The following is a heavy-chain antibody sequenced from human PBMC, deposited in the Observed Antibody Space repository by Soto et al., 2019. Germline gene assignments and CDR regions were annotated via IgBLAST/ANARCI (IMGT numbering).Heavy chain of an antibody. CDR2: IYYSGST. J-gene: IGHJ4*02. CDR1: GGSISSSSYY. D-gene: IGHD4-17*01. Sequence: QLQLQESGPGLVKPSETLSLTCTVSGGSISSSSYYWGWIRQPPGKGLEWIGSIYYSGSTYYNPPLKSRVTISVDTSKNQFSLKLSSVTAADTAVYYCARHISTVTDFDYWGQGTLVTVSS. V-gene: IGHV4-39*01. CDR3: ARHISTVTDFDY.